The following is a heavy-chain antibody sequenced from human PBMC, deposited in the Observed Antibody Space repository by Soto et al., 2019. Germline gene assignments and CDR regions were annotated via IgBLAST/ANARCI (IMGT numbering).Heavy chain of an antibody. Sequence: SETLSLTCTFSGGSISNGGYYWTWIRQHPGKGLEWIGYIYYSGSTYYNPSLKSRVTISVDTSKNQFSLKLTSVTAADTAVYYCARDVTDFWSGHEGMDVWGQGTTVTVSS. CDR1: GGSISNGGYY. V-gene: IGHV4-31*03. CDR2: IYYSGST. J-gene: IGHJ6*02. D-gene: IGHD3-3*01. CDR3: ARDVTDFWSGHEGMDV.